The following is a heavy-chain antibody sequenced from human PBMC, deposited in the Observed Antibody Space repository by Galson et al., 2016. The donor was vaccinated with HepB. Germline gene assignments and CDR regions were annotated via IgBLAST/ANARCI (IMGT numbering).Heavy chain of an antibody. CDR3: AREAPQHNNVKSYYVFWSTSYIGRYPNL. D-gene: IGHD3-3*01. CDR2: INVGSGNT. CDR1: GYTFTNFA. J-gene: IGHJ5*02. V-gene: IGHV1-3*01. Sequence: SVKVSCKASGYTFTNFAMHWVRQAPGQRLEWMGGINVGSGNTDFSQKFQGRVTITRDISANTVYMGLSSLRSEDTAVYYCAREAPQHNNVKSYYVFWSTSYIGRYPNLWGQGTLVTVSS.